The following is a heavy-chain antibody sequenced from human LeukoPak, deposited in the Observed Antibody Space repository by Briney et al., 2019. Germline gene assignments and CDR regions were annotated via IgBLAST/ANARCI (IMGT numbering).Heavy chain of an antibody. CDR3: ARLRGSYGGDAFDI. V-gene: IGHV4-39*01. J-gene: IGHJ3*02. CDR2: INYGGST. Sequence: SETLSLTCTVSGGSISSNIYYWGWIRQPPGKGLEWIGTINYGGSTYSNPPLKSRVTISVDTSKNQISLKLRSVTAADTARYYCARLRGSYGGDAFDIWGQGSMVSVSS. D-gene: IGHD1-26*01. CDR1: GGSISSNIYY.